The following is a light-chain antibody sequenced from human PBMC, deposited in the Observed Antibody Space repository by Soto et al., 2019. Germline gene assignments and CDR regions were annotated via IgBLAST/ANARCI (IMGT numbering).Light chain of an antibody. CDR1: QSVDSY. CDR3: QQRDSWPIT. Sequence: ILFAQSPGPLALFPGGRATPSRRASQSVDSYLVWYQQKPGQAPRLLIFGASNRATGIPARFSGSGSGTEFTLTINSLDPDDFAVYYCQQRDSWPITFGQGTRLDIK. CDR2: GAS. V-gene: IGKV3-11*01. J-gene: IGKJ5*01.